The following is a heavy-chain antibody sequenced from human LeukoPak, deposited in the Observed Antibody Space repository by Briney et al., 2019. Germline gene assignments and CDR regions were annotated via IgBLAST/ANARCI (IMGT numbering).Heavy chain of an antibody. J-gene: IGHJ5*02. CDR3: ARGGYCTTTSCYLAWFDP. D-gene: IGHD2-2*01. CDR1: GYSFTNYW. CDR2: IYPDDSDT. V-gene: IGHV5-51*07. Sequence: GESLKISCKGSGYSFTNYWIGWVHQMPGKGLELMGIIYPDDSDTRYSPSFQGQVTISADKSISTAYLQWSSLKASDTAIYYCARGGYCTTTSCYLAWFDPWGQGTLVTVSS.